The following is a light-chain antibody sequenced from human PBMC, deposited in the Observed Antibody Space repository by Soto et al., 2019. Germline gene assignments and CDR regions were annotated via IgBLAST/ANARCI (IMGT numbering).Light chain of an antibody. V-gene: IGKV2-24*01. Sequence: IVLTQTPLSSAVTLGQPASFSCGSSESLVHSDGKTYLGWLHLRPGQPPRLLIYQISRRPPGGPDRFIGSGAGTNFTPKISRVEPEDVVIFYGMQASQLRTFGQGTKVEIK. CDR2: QIS. CDR3: MQASQLRT. J-gene: IGKJ1*01. CDR1: ESLVHSDGKTY.